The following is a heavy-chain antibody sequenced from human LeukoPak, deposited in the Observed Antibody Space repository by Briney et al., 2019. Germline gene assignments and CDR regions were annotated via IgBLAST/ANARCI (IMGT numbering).Heavy chain of an antibody. CDR1: GFTFSSYW. V-gene: IGHV3-21*01. J-gene: IGHJ5*02. Sequence: GGSLRLSCAASGFTFSSYWMSWVRQAPGKGLEWVSSISSSSSYIYCADSVKGRFTISRDNAKNSLYLQMNSLRAEDTAVYYCARDQTAAGIDWFDPWGQGTLVTVSS. CDR3: ARDQTAAGIDWFDP. D-gene: IGHD6-13*01. CDR2: ISSSSSYI.